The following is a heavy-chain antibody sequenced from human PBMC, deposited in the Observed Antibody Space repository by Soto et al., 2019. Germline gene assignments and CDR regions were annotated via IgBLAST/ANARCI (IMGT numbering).Heavy chain of an antibody. CDR3: ARDLNAREYSSSWPRMDV. V-gene: IGHV1-69*13. Sequence: SVKVSCKASGGTFSSYAISWVRQAPGQGXEWMGGIIPIFGTANYAQKFQGRVTITADESTSTAYMELSSLRSEDTAVYYCARDLNAREYSSSWPRMDVWGQGTTVTVSS. CDR1: GGTFSSYA. D-gene: IGHD6-13*01. CDR2: IIPIFGTA. J-gene: IGHJ6*02.